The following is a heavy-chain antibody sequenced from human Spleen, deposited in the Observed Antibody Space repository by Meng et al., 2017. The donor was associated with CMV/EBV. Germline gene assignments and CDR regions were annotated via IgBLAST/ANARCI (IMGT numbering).Heavy chain of an antibody. Sequence: GGSLRLSCAASGFSFGTYGIHWLRQAPGKGLEWVACIRYDGNHKYYADSVKGRFTISRDNSRSTLFLQMNSLTADDTAVYYCAKARRLSGYSSVWGNFDYWGQGTLVTVSS. V-gene: IGHV3-30*02. CDR3: AKARRLSGYSSVWGNFDY. CDR1: GFSFGTYG. D-gene: IGHD6-19*01. J-gene: IGHJ4*02. CDR2: IRYDGNHK.